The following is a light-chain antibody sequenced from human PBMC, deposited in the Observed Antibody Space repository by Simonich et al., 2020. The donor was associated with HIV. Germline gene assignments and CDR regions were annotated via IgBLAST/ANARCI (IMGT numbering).Light chain of an antibody. CDR1: ALPKEN. J-gene: IGLJ3*02. Sequence: SYELTQPPSVSVSPGQTARITCSGDALPKENAYWYQQKSGQAPVLVIYEDSERPAGIPERFSGSSSGTMATLTISGAQVEDEGDYYCYSTDSSGNHRVFGGGTKLTVL. CDR3: YSTDSSGNHRV. CDR2: EDS. V-gene: IGLV3-10*01.